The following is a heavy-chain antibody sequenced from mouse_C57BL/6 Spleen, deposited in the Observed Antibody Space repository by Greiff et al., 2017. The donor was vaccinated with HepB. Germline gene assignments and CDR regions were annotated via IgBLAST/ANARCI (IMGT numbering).Heavy chain of an antibody. CDR3: ARPRRGDAMDY. D-gene: IGHD2-10*02. CDR2: IHPGDGDT. CDR1: GYAFSSSW. V-gene: IGHV1-82*01. Sequence: VQLQQSGPELVKPGASVKISCKASGYAFSSSWMNWVKQRPGKGLEWIGRIHPGDGDTNYNGKFKGKATLTADKSSSTAYMQLSSLTSEDSAVYFCARPRRGDAMDYWGQGTSVTVSS. J-gene: IGHJ4*01.